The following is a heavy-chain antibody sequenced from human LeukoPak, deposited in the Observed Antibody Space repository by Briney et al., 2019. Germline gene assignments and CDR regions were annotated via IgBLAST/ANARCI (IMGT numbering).Heavy chain of an antibody. D-gene: IGHD6-13*01. J-gene: IGHJ4*02. CDR2: ISGSGGST. Sequence: GGSLRLSCAASGFTFSSYAMSWVRQAPGKGLEWVSAISGSGGSTYYADSVKGRFTISRDNSKNTLYLQMNSLRADDTAVYYCANPITAAGIGVDYWGQGTLVTVFS. CDR3: ANPITAAGIGVDY. CDR1: GFTFSSYA. V-gene: IGHV3-23*01.